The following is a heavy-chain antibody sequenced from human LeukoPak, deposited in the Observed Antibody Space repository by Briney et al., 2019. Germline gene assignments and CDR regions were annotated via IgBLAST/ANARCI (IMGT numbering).Heavy chain of an antibody. CDR3: TRMTAGHVY. V-gene: IGHV4-34*01. CDR1: GVSFDDYY. D-gene: IGHD2-21*02. Sequence: PSETLSLTCAVSGVSFDDYYWSWVRQTPGKGLEWIGEINHSGYTNDSPSLKSRVTLSIDTSRKQFSLNLRSVTVADTGIYYCTRMTAGHVYWGQGTLVTVSS. CDR2: INHSGYT. J-gene: IGHJ4*02.